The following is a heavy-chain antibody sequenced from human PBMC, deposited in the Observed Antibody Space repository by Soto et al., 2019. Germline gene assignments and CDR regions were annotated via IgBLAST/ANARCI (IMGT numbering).Heavy chain of an antibody. CDR3: ARVTAAQRDAFDI. CDR1: GGSISSGGYY. J-gene: IGHJ3*02. Sequence: QVQLQESGPGLVKPSQTLSLTCTVSGGSISSGGYYWSWIRQHPGKGLEWIGYIYYSGSTYYNPSLKRRVTIPVDTSKNQFSLKLSSVTAADTAVYYCARVTAAQRDAFDIWGQGTMVTVSS. CDR2: IYYSGST. V-gene: IGHV4-31*03. D-gene: IGHD6-13*01.